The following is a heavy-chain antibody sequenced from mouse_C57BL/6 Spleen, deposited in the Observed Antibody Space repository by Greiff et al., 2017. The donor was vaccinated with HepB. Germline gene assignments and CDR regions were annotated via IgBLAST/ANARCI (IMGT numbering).Heavy chain of an antibody. CDR1: GYAFSSSW. V-gene: IGHV1-82*01. CDR2: IYPGDGDT. Sequence: VNVVESGPELVKPGASVKISCKASGYAFSSSWMNWVKQRPGKGLEWIGRIYPGDGDTNYNGKFKGKATLTADKSSSTAYMQLSSLTSEDSAVYFCARRDAMDYWGQGTSVTVSS. J-gene: IGHJ4*01. CDR3: ARRDAMDY.